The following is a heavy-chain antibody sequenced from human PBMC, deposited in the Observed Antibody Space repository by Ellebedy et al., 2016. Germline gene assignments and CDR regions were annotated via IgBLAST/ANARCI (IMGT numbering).Heavy chain of an antibody. CDR3: AHLPAGPSMFYFDY. V-gene: IGHV2-5*01. J-gene: IGHJ4*02. D-gene: IGHD2-2*01. CDR2: IYWNDDK. Sequence: SGPTLVKPTQTLTLTCTFSGFSLSTSGVGVGGIRRPPGKALEWLALIYWNDDKRYSPSLKSRPTVTKDTSKNQVVLTLTNMDPVDTATYYCAHLPAGPSMFYFDYWGQGTLVTVSS. CDR1: GFSLSTSGVG.